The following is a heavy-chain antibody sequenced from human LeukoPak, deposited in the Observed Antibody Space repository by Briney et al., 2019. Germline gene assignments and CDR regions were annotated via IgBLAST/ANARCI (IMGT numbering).Heavy chain of an antibody. V-gene: IGHV5-51*01. D-gene: IGHD5-12*01. J-gene: IGHJ5*02. CDR3: ARSRGYSYDSSQCWFDP. CDR1: GYSFTSYW. Sequence: GESLKISCKGSGYSFTSYWIGWVRQMPGKGLEWIGIIYPGDSDTRYSPSFQGQVTISADKSISTAYLQWSSLKASDTAMYDCARSRGYSYDSSQCWFDPWGQGTLVTVSS. CDR2: IYPGDSDT.